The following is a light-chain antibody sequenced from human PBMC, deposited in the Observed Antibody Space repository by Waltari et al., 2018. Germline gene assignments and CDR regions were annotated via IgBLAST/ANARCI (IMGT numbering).Light chain of an antibody. V-gene: IGKV1-12*01. Sequence: EIQMTQSPSSLSAYVGDTVTITFLASQCLSSWLACHQQKPGESPNLLIYKASSLQSGVPSRFRGSGSGTDFTLTISSLQPEDFASYYCLQYNSSPPWTFGQGTKVEIK. CDR2: KAS. CDR3: LQYNSSPPWT. CDR1: QCLSSW. J-gene: IGKJ1*01.